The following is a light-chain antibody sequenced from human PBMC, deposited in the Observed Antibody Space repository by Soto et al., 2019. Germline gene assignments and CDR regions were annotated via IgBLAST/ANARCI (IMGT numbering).Light chain of an antibody. J-gene: IGLJ2*01. CDR1: SGHGNYV. CDR3: SSYAGSNNFV. Sequence: QLVLTQSPSASASLGASVKLTCTLSSGHGNYVIAWHQQQPEKGPRYLMKVKSDGSHSKGDGIPDRFSGSSSGAERYLAISSLQSEDEADYYCSSYAGSNNFVFGGGTKLTVL. V-gene: IGLV4-69*01. CDR2: VKSDGSH.